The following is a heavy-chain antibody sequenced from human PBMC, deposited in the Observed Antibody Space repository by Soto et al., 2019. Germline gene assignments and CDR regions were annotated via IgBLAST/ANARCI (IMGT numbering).Heavy chain of an antibody. CDR2: IRGDGGST. CDR1: RFTFSSYA. J-gene: IGHJ3*02. Sequence: EVQLLESGGGLVQPGGSLRVSCAASRFTFSSYAMSWVRQAPGKGLEWVSGIRGDGGSTYYADSVKGRFTISRDNSKNTLSLQMNSLRAEDTAVYYCAKVRDYDILTGYYTEAFDIWGQGTRVTVSS. D-gene: IGHD3-9*01. CDR3: AKVRDYDILTGYYTEAFDI. V-gene: IGHV3-23*01.